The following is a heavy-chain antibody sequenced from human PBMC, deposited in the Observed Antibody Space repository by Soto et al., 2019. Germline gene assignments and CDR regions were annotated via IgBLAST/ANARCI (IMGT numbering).Heavy chain of an antibody. J-gene: IGHJ3*02. Sequence: ASVKVSCKASGYNFTSYGISWVRQAPGQGLEWMGWISPHNDRTKYARRFQDRVTMTTETPTSTVYMELGSLRSDDTAVYYCARDLYYSSGRYFDHDAFDIWGQGTVVTVSS. CDR2: ISPHNDRT. CDR1: GYNFTSYG. D-gene: IGHD6-19*01. CDR3: ARDLYYSSGRYFDHDAFDI. V-gene: IGHV1-18*01.